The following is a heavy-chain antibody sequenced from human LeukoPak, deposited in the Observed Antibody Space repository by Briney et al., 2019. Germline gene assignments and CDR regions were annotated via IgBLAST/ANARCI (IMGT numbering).Heavy chain of an antibody. J-gene: IGHJ5*02. CDR2: MNHSGSA. CDR3: ARLRGATVAHNWFDP. CDR1: GGPFSGYY. D-gene: IGHD6-19*01. Sequence: PSETLSLTCAVYGGPFSGYYWTWIRQPPRKGRNWIGEMNHSGSANYNPSLKSRVTISVDTSKNQCSLRLSSVTAADTAVYYCARLRGATVAHNWFDPWGQGTLVTVSS. V-gene: IGHV4-34*01.